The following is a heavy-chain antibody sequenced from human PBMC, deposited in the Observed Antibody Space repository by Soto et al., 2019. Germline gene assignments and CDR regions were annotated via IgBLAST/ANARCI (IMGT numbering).Heavy chain of an antibody. J-gene: IGHJ3*02. CDR1: GFTFSSYG. CDR3: AKEWGIFGVVRDAFDI. Sequence: GGSQRLSCAASGFTFSSYGMHWVRQAPGKGLEWVAVISYDGSNKYYADSVKGRFTISRDNSKNTLYLQMNSLRAEDTAVYYCAKEWGIFGVVRDAFDIWGQGTMVTVSS. CDR2: ISYDGSNK. D-gene: IGHD3-3*01. V-gene: IGHV3-30*18.